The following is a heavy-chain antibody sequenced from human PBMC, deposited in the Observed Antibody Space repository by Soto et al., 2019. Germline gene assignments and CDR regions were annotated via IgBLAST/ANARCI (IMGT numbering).Heavy chain of an antibody. CDR2: ISAYNGNT. CDR1: GYTFTSYG. J-gene: IGHJ3*02. CDR3: ARGFIVVVPAAEGSAFDI. Sequence: GASVKVSCKASGYTFTSYGISWVRQAPGQGLEWMGWISAYNGNTNYAKKLQGRVTMTTDTSTSTAYMELSSLRSEDTAVYYCARGFIVVVPAAEGSAFDIWGQGTMVTVSS. D-gene: IGHD2-2*01. V-gene: IGHV1-18*01.